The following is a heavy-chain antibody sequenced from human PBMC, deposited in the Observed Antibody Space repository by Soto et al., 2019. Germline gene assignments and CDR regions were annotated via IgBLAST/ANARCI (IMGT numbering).Heavy chain of an antibody. Sequence: QVQLVQSGAEVKKPGASVKVSCKASGYTFTSYGISWVRQAPGQGLEWMGWISAYNGNTNYAQKLQGRVTMTTDTSTSTAYIELRSLRSDDTAVYYCARGAPLVGAIDYYYYYGMDVWGQGTTVTVSS. CDR1: GYTFTSYG. CDR3: ARGAPLVGAIDYYYYYGMDV. J-gene: IGHJ6*02. V-gene: IGHV1-18*01. CDR2: ISAYNGNT. D-gene: IGHD1-26*01.